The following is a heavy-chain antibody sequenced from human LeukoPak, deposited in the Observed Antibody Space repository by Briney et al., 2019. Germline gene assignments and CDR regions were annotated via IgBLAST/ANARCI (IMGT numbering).Heavy chain of an antibody. Sequence: PSETLSLTCAVSGGSISSSDWWSWVRQPPGRGLEWIGEIYHSGSTNYNPSLKSRVTILVDKSISTAYLQWSSLKASDSAMYYCARQRIAGYYFDYWGQGTLVTVSS. V-gene: IGHV4-4*02. CDR2: IYHSGST. CDR3: ARQRIAGYYFDY. J-gene: IGHJ4*02. CDR1: GGSISSSDW. D-gene: IGHD6-13*01.